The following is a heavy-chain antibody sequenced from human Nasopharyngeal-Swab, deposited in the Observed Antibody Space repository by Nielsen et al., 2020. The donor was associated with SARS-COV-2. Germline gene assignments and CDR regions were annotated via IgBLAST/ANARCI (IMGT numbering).Heavy chain of an antibody. CDR2: ISSSSSTI. D-gene: IGHD6-19*01. Sequence: GESLKISCAASGFTFSSYSMNWVRQAPGKGLEWVSYISSSSSTIYYADSVKGRFTISRDNAKNSLYLQMNSLRAEDTALYYCAKAQYSSGPINFDYWGQGTLVTVSS. J-gene: IGHJ4*02. V-gene: IGHV3-48*04. CDR1: GFTFSSYS. CDR3: AKAQYSSGPINFDY.